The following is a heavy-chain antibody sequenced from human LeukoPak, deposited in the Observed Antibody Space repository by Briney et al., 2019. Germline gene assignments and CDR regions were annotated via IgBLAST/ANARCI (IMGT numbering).Heavy chain of an antibody. Sequence: SETLSLTCFVSGGSISSNSYHWGWIRQPPGRGLEWIGTMYYSGSTYYNPSLKSRVTISVDTSKNQFSLNLNSVTAADTAVYYCARGTVTDMVNYFDPWGQGTLVTVSS. V-gene: IGHV4-39*07. J-gene: IGHJ5*02. CDR2: MYYSGST. CDR1: GGSISSNSYH. D-gene: IGHD4-11*01. CDR3: ARGTVTDMVNYFDP.